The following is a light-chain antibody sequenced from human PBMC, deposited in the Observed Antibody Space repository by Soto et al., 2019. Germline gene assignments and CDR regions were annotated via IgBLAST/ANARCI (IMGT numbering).Light chain of an antibody. V-gene: IGKV1-9*01. J-gene: IGKJ1*01. CDR3: QHLNGYPRT. CDR1: QGISTN. Sequence: DIQLTQSPSFLSASVGDRVTITCRASQGISTNLAWYQQESGKAPKLLLYAASTLQSGVPSRFGGSGSGTEFTLTISSLQPEDFATYYCQHLNGYPRTFGQGTKVEIK. CDR2: AAS.